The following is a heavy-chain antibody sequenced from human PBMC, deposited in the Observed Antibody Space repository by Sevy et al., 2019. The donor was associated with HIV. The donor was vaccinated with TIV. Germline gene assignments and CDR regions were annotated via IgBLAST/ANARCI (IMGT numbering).Heavy chain of an antibody. Sequence: GGSLRLSCAASGFTFSSYGMHWVRQAPGKELEWVAVIAYDGSNKYYADSVRGRFTISRDNSKNTLYLQMNSLRAEDTAVYYCAKDAVDRGASSYGMDVWGQGTTVTVSS. CDR3: AKDAVDRGASSYGMDV. CDR1: GFTFSSYG. CDR2: IAYDGSNK. V-gene: IGHV3-30*18. D-gene: IGHD5-12*01. J-gene: IGHJ6*02.